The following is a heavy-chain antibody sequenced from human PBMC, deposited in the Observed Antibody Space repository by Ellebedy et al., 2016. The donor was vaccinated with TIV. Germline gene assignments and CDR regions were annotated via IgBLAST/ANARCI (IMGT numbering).Heavy chain of an antibody. J-gene: IGHJ5*02. CDR2: ISSSSSTI. CDR1: GFTFSTYC. V-gene: IGHV3-48*02. D-gene: IGHD2-2*01. CDR3: ARDPAGAVVPAAMGANWFDP. Sequence: GESLKISCAASGFTFSTYCMNWVRQAPGKGLEWVSYISSSSSTIYYADSVKGRFTISRDNAKNSLYLQMNSLKDEDTAVYYCARDPAGAVVPAAMGANWFDPWGQGTLVTVSS.